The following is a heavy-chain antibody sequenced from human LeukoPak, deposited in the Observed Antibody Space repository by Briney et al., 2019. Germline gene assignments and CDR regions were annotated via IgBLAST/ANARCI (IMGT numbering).Heavy chain of an antibody. CDR2: ISGRSTDT. CDR1: GFTFSDYY. V-gene: IGHV3-11*05. CDR3: VRVRVNYGDNGMDV. D-gene: IGHD4-17*01. Sequence: GGSLKLSCAASGFTFSDYYMTWVRRAPGKGLEWISHISGRSTDTNYAHSVKGRFTISRDNSENTLYLQMSSLRAEDTAIYYCVRVRVNYGDNGMDVWGQGTTVTVSS. J-gene: IGHJ6*02.